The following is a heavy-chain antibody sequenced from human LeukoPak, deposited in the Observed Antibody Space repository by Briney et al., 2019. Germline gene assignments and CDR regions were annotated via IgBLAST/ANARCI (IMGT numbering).Heavy chain of an antibody. J-gene: IGHJ4*02. CDR2: FYPAESRV. V-gene: IGHV5-51*01. CDR3: ARSSKSAFDY. D-gene: IGHD3-3*01. CDR1: GYTFANYW. Sequence: GESLWISCKVSGYTFANYWIGWACQMPGKGLEWVGIFYPAESRVRYGPSFRGQVTISVDKSISTAYLQWNSLKASDSAMYYCARSSKSAFDYWGQGTLVSVSS.